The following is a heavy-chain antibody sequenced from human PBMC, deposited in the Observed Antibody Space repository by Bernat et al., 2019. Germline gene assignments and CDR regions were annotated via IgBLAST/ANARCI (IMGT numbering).Heavy chain of an antibody. CDR1: GGPISSSNW. CDR2: IFHSGST. D-gene: IGHD3-10*01. J-gene: IGHJ4*02. V-gene: IGHV4-4*02. CDR3: ARGDYYGSGFFDY. Sequence: QVQLQESGPGLVKPSGTLSLTCAVSGGPISSSNWWSWVRQPPGKGLEWIGEIFHSGSTNHNPSLKSRVTISVDKSKKQFSLRLSSVTAADTAVYYCARGDYYGSGFFDYWGQGTLVTVSS.